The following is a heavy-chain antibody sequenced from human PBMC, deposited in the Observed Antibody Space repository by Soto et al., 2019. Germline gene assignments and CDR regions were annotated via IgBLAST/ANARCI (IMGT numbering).Heavy chain of an antibody. CDR3: AKDRVRTPNGADSFDV. CDR1: GYAFGAYY. J-gene: IGHJ3*01. Sequence: QVQLVQSGAEVKKPGASVKVSCKASGYAFGAYYIYWVRQAPGQGLEWMGYINPHGGGARYVQEFRGRLTITTDTPKDTAYMELRSLTSDDTAIYYCAKDRVRTPNGADSFDVWGQGTSVTVS. D-gene: IGHD2-8*01. CDR2: INPHGGGA. V-gene: IGHV1-2*02.